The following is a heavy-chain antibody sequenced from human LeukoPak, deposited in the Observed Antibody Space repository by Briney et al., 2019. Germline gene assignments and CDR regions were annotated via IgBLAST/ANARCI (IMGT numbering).Heavy chain of an antibody. J-gene: IGHJ5*02. D-gene: IGHD3-10*01. Sequence: GGSLRLSCAASGFTFSSYGMHWVRQAPGKGLEWVAVISYDGSNKYYADSVKGRFTISRDNSKNTLYLQMNSLRAEDTAVYYCARAQARSSGSYYPWGQGTLVTVSS. CDR1: GFTFSSYG. CDR3: ARAQARSSGSYYP. CDR2: ISYDGSNK. V-gene: IGHV3-30*03.